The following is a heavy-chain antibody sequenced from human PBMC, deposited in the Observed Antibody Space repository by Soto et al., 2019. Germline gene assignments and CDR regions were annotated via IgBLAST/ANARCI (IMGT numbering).Heavy chain of an antibody. CDR3: ARDGGQGHDYRKFPPAYGMDV. Sequence: GGSLRLSCAASGFTVSSNYMSWVRQAPGKGLEWVSVIYSGGSTYYADSVKGRFTISRHNSKNTLYLQMNSLRAEDTAVYYCARDGGQGHDYRKFPPAYGMDVWGQGTTVTVSS. V-gene: IGHV3-53*04. CDR2: IYSGGST. CDR1: GFTVSSNY. D-gene: IGHD4-4*01. J-gene: IGHJ6*02.